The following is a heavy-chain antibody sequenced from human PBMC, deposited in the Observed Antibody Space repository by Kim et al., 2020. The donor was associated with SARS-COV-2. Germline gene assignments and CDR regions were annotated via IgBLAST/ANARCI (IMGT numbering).Heavy chain of an antibody. J-gene: IGHJ5*02. Sequence: STNYNPSLKSRVTISVDKSKNQFSLKLSSVTAADTAVYYCARRGGDGFDPWGQGTLVTVSS. V-gene: IGHV4-4*02. D-gene: IGHD3-16*01. CDR3: ARRGGDGFDP. CDR2: ST.